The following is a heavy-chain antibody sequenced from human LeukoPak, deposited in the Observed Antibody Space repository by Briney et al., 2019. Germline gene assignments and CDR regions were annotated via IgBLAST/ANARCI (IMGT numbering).Heavy chain of an antibody. J-gene: IGHJ4*02. D-gene: IGHD6-13*01. Sequence: SVKVSCKASGGTFSSYAISWVRQAPGQGLEWMGGIILIFGTANYAQKFQGRVTITADESTSTAYMELSSLRSEDTAVYYCARVPYTYSSSWYYFDYWGQGTLVTVSS. V-gene: IGHV1-69*13. CDR2: IILIFGTA. CDR3: ARVPYTYSSSWYYFDY. CDR1: GGTFSSYA.